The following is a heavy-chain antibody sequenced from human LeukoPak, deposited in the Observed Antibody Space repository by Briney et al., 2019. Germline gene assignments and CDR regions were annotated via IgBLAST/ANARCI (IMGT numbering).Heavy chain of an antibody. CDR1: GFRFSGFW. J-gene: IGHJ4*02. D-gene: IGHD1-26*01. Sequence: PGGSLRLSCAASGFRFSGFWMSWVCQAPGKGPEWVANINQESSEKYYVDSVGGRFTISRDNAKNSLSLQMNSLRVEDTAVYYCAREVDRSFGYWGQGNVVTVSS. CDR3: AREVDRSFGY. V-gene: IGHV3-7*01. CDR2: INQESSEK.